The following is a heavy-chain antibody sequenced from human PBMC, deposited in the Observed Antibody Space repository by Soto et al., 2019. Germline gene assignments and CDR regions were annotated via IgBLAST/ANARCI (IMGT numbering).Heavy chain of an antibody. CDR2: IGGSGGNT. CDR3: ARVPSDYINSLDD. CDR1: GFIFNAYA. J-gene: IGHJ4*02. D-gene: IGHD4-4*01. V-gene: IGHV3-23*01. Sequence: EVQLLESGGGIVQPGGSLRLSCAASGFIFNAYAMTWVRQAPGKGLEWVSAIGGSGGNTYYAASVKGRFTISRDNSKDTVDLQMYSLRAEDTAVYYGARVPSDYINSLDDCRQGILVTVSS.